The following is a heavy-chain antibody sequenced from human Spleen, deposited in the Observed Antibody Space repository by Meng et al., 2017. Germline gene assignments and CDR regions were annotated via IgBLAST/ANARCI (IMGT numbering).Heavy chain of an antibody. CDR1: GFTFPSSA. Sequence: GESLKISCAASGFTFPSSAMCWVRQAPGKGLEWVSWIDISGQNTNYADSVKGRFAISRDNSKNTLYLQMNSLRAEDTAVYYCARDFRDSDGGLFNPDYWGQGTQVTVSS. CDR3: ARDFRDSDGGLFNPDY. CDR2: IDISGQNT. D-gene: IGHD2-15*01. V-gene: IGHV3-23*01. J-gene: IGHJ4*02.